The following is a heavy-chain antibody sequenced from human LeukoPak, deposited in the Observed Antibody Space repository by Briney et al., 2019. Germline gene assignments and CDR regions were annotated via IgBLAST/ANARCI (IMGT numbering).Heavy chain of an antibody. J-gene: IGHJ4*02. CDR2: IDPNSGGT. CDR1: GYTLTGYY. Sequence: ASVKVSCKASGYTLTGYYMHWVRQAPGQGLKWMGWIDPNSGGTNYAQKFQGRVTLTRDTSISTAYMELSRLRSDDTAVYYCARAGYCSGGSCYALDYWGQGTLVTVSS. CDR3: ARAGYCSGGSCYALDY. D-gene: IGHD2-15*01. V-gene: IGHV1-2*02.